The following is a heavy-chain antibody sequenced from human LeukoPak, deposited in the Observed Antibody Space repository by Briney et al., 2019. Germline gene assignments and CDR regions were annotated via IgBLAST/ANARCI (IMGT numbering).Heavy chain of an antibody. J-gene: IGHJ4*02. D-gene: IGHD4-17*01. CDR2: IYSGGST. V-gene: IGHV3-66*01. Sequence: GGSLRLSCAASGFTFSSYAMSWVRQAPGKGLEWVSVIYSGGSTYYADSVKGRFTISRDNSKNTLYLQMNSLRAEDTAVYYCARVGEGTTVTTLDYWGQGTLVTVSS. CDR3: ARVGEGTTVTTLDY. CDR1: GFTFSSYA.